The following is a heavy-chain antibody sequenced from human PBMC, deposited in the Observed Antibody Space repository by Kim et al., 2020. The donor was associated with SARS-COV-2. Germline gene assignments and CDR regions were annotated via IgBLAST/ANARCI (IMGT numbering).Heavy chain of an antibody. CDR3: TKDKAVVDSNYGMDV. J-gene: IGHJ6*02. CDR2: ISYEGSNK. D-gene: IGHD2-2*01. V-gene: IGHV3-30*18. CDR1: GFTFSSYG. Sequence: GGSLRLSCAASGFTFSSYGMHWVRQAPGKGLEWVAVISYEGSNKHYADSVKGRFTISRDNSKNTLYLQMNSLRVEDTAVYYCTKDKAVVDSNYGMDVWGQGTPVTVSS.